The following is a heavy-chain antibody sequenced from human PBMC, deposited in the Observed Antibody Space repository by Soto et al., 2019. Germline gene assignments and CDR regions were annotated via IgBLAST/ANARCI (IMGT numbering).Heavy chain of an antibody. CDR1: GFTFSSYS. CDR3: ARVLDTAMVLLYYGMDV. V-gene: IGHV3-21*01. CDR2: ISSSSSYI. D-gene: IGHD5-18*01. Sequence: GGSLRLSCAASGFTFSSYSMNWVRQAPGKGLEWVSSISSSSSYIYYADSVKGRFTISRDNAKNSLYLQMNSLRAEDTAVYYCARVLDTAMVLLYYGMDVWGQGTMVTVSS. J-gene: IGHJ6*02.